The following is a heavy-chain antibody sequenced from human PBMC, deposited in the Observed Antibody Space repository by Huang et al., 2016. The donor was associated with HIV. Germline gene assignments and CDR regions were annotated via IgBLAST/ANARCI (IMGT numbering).Heavy chain of an antibody. CDR1: GYIFSNYD. D-gene: IGHD6-19*01. J-gene: IGHJ4*02. CDR3: ARLTSGWYQDY. V-gene: IGHV1-8*01. CDR2: LNPKSGKT. Sequence: QVQLVQSGPEVKKPGASVKVSCQTSGYIFSNYDINWVRQAPGQGLQWMCWLNPKSGKTDYGQNFQGRVTLTRSTSTGAAYMVLNSLTSQDTAVYYCARLTSGWYQDYWGQGTLVTVSS.